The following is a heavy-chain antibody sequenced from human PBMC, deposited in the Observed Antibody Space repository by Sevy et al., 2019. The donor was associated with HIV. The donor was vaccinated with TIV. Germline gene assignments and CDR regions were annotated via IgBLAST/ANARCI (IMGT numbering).Heavy chain of an antibody. D-gene: IGHD2-2*02. CDR1: GYTFTSYD. J-gene: IGHJ3*02. V-gene: IGHV1-8*01. CDR3: ARGHCSSTSCYTSAFDI. Sequence: ASVKVSCKASGYTFTSYDINWVRQATGQGLEWMGWMNPNSGNTGYAQKFQGRVTMTRNTSISTAYMELSSLRSEDTAVYYWARGHCSSTSCYTSAFDIWGQGTMVTVSS. CDR2: MNPNSGNT.